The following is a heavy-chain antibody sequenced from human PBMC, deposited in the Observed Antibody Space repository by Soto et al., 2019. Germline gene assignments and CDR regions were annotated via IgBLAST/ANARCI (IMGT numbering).Heavy chain of an antibody. Sequence: SETLSLTCAVYGGSFSGYYWSWIRQPPGKGLEWIGYIYHSGSTYYNPSLKSRVTISVDTSKNQFSLKLSSVTAADTAVYYCASGDPDSYYFDYWGQGTLVTVSS. CDR2: IYHSGST. J-gene: IGHJ4*02. CDR1: GGSFSGYY. CDR3: ASGDPDSYYFDY. V-gene: IGHV4-34*09.